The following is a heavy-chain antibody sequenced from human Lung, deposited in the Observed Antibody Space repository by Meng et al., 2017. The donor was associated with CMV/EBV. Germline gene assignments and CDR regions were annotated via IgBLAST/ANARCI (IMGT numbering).Heavy chain of an antibody. J-gene: IGHJ4*02. V-gene: IGHV1-18*01. CDR1: GYYFNAFG. Sequence: ASVKVSXKGSGYYFNAFGISWMRQAPGQGLEWMGWINTANGAPRYAQRFQGRVTMTTDKSTATSYMELRSLTSDDTAVYYCARRRGVYHFLEGGGDAYVDYWGQGTPVTVSS. CDR3: ARRRGVYHFLEGGGDAYVDY. D-gene: IGHD3-16*01. CDR2: INTANGAP.